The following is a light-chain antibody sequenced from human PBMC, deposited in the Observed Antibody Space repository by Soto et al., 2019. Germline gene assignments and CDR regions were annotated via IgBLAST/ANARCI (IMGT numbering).Light chain of an antibody. CDR3: SSYTSSSTLDVV. V-gene: IGLV2-14*01. CDR1: SSDVGGYNY. Sequence: QSVLTQPASVSGSPGQSITISCTGTSSDVGGYNYVSWYQQHPGKAPKLMIYDVSNRPSGVSNRFSGSKSGNTASLTISGLQAEDEADYYCSSYTSSSTLDVVFGGRTQLTVL. J-gene: IGLJ2*01. CDR2: DVS.